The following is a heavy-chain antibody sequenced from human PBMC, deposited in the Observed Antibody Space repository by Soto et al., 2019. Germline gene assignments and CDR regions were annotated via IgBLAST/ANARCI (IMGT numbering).Heavy chain of an antibody. D-gene: IGHD6-13*01. J-gene: IGHJ6*02. V-gene: IGHV3-21*01. CDR1: GFTFSSYS. CDR2: ISSSSSYI. Sequence: EVQLVESGGGLVKPGGSLRLSCAASGFTFSSYSMNWVRQAPGKGLEWVSSISSSSSYIYYADSVKGRFTISRDNAKNSLYLQMNSLRAEDTAVYYCARDTLSSSWNHHYYYGMDVWGQGTTVTVSS. CDR3: ARDTLSSSWNHHYYYGMDV.